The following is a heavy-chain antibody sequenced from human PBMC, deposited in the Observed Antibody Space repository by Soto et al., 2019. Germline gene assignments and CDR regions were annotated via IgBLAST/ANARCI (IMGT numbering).Heavy chain of an antibody. CDR3: ATTGICGSGAYYGMDV. J-gene: IGHJ6*02. D-gene: IGHD3-10*01. V-gene: IGHV4-61*01. CDR2: IYYSGST. CDR1: GGSVSSGSNY. Sequence: SQPRSLTCTVSGGSVSSGSNYWRWIRQPPGKGLEWIGYIYYSGSTNYNPSLKSRVTISVDTSKNQFSLKLSSVTAADTAVYYCATTGICGSGAYYGMDVWGQGTTVTVCS.